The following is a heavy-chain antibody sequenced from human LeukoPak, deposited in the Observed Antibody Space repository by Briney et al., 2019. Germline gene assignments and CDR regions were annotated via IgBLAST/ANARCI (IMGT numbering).Heavy chain of an antibody. V-gene: IGHV3-48*04. CDR2: ISSSGSTI. CDR3: ARKRGSGSYYYYYYYMDV. Sequence: GGSLRLSCAASGFTFSSYGMSWVRQAPGKGLEWVSYISSSGSTIYYADSVKGRFTISRDNAKNSLYLQMNSLRAEDTAVYYCARKRGSGSYYYYYYYMDVWGKGTTVTISS. J-gene: IGHJ6*03. D-gene: IGHD3-10*01. CDR1: GFTFSSYG.